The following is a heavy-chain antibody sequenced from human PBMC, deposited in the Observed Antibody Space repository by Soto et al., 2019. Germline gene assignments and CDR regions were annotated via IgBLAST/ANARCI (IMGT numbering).Heavy chain of an antibody. V-gene: IGHV4-39*01. Sequence: SETLSLTCTVSGGSISSSSYYWGWIRQPPGKGLEWIGSIYYSGSTYYNPSLKSRVTISVDTSKNQFSLKLSSVTAADTAVYYCARQYGLYYFDYWGQGTLVTVSS. J-gene: IGHJ4*02. CDR3: ARQYGLYYFDY. D-gene: IGHD4-17*01. CDR2: IYYSGST. CDR1: GGSISSSSYY.